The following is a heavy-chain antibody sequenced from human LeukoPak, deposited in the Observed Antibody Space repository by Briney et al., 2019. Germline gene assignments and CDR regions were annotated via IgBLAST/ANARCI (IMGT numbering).Heavy chain of an antibody. J-gene: IGHJ5*02. D-gene: IGHD3-22*01. CDR3: ARGNYYDSSGLDWFDP. CDR2: IYHSGST. Sequence: SQTLSLTCAVSGCSISSGGYSWSWIRQPPGKGLEWIGYIYHSGSTYYNPSLKSRVTISVDRSKNQFSLKLSSVTAADTAVYYCARGNYYDSSGLDWFDPWGQGTLVTVSS. CDR1: GCSISSGGYS. V-gene: IGHV4-30-2*01.